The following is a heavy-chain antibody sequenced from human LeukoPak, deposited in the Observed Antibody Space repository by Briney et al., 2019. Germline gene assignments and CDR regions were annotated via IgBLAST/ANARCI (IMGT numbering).Heavy chain of an antibody. D-gene: IGHD6-6*01. V-gene: IGHV4-34*01. CDR3: ARAAWGVAARHFDY. CDR2: ISHSGIT. Sequence: SETLSLTCAVYGGSFSGYYWNWIRQPPGKGLEWIGEISHSGITNYNPSLKSRVTISVDMSKNQFSLKLSSVTAADTAMYYCARAAWGVAARHFDYWGQGTLVTVSS. J-gene: IGHJ4*02. CDR1: GGSFSGYY.